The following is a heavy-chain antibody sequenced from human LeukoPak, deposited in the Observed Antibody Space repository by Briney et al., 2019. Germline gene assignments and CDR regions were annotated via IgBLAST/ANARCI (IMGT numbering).Heavy chain of an antibody. CDR3: ARRGDGGRSFDY. D-gene: IGHD4-23*01. CDR1: GFTVSSNY. J-gene: IGHJ4*02. Sequence: GGSLRLSCAASGFTVSSNYLSWVRQAPGKGLECVSVIYSGGNTYYADSVRGRFTISRDNSKNTLFLQMNSLRAEDTAVYYCARRGDGGRSFDYWGQGTLVTVSS. CDR2: IYSGGNT. V-gene: IGHV3-53*01.